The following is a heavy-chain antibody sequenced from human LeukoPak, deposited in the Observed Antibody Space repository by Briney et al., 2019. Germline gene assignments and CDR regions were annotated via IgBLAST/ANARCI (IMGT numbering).Heavy chain of an antibody. CDR2: IRNDGSNE. Sequence: PGGSLRLSCAASGFTFGDYGMHWVRQAPGKGLEWVAIIRNDGSNEYYPDSVKGRFTISRDNSRNTLYLQMNSLRPEDTAVYYCAKGGSASHNWFDPWGQGTLVTVS. J-gene: IGHJ5*02. CDR1: GFTFGDYG. D-gene: IGHD2-15*01. V-gene: IGHV3-30*02. CDR3: AKGGSASHNWFDP.